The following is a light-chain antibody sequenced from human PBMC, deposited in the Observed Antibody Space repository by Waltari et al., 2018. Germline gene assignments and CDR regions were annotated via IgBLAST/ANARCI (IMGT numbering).Light chain of an antibody. CDR3: YSSDSTGLRV. Sequence: SYELTQPPSVSVSPGQTARITCSGHELPRKYAYWFQQKSGQAPRLVIYEETKRPSGSPERFSVSSSGTVATLTITGAQVDDEADYYCYSSDSTGLRVFGGGTTVVV. V-gene: IGLV3-10*01. CDR2: EET. J-gene: IGLJ1*01. CDR1: ELPRKY.